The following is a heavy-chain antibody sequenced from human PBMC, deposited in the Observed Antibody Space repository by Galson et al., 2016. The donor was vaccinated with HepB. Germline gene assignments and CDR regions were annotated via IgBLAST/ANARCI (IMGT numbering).Heavy chain of an antibody. V-gene: IGHV3-21*01. CDR3: VRDSHFGAFDI. Sequence: SLRLSCAASGLPFSPYSMNWVRQAPGKGLEWVSYIHSDSSYIYYADSVNGRFTISRDNAKNSLSLRMNSLRAEDTAVYYCVRDSHFGAFDIWGQGTMVTVSS. J-gene: IGHJ3*02. CDR2: IHSDSSYI. D-gene: IGHD3-10*01. CDR1: GLPFSPYS.